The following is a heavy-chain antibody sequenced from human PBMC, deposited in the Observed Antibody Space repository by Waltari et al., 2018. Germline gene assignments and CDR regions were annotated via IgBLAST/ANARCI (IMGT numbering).Heavy chain of an antibody. CDR1: GYTFTDYY. V-gene: IGHV1-69-2*01. CDR3: ARTTTIKSLDY. CDR2: IDPEDGET. J-gene: IGHJ4*02. D-gene: IGHD1-7*01. Sequence: EVQLVQSGAEVKKPGATVKISCKASGYTFTDYYMHWVHQAPGKGLEWVGRIDPEDGETKYAEKFQGRVTITADTSIDTAYMELSSLRSEDTAIFYCARTTTIKSLDYWGQGTLVTVSS.